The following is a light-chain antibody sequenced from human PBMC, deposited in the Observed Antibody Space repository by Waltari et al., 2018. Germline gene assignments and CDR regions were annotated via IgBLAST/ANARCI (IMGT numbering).Light chain of an antibody. Sequence: QSALTQPASVSESPGPSITISCTGTRSDVGGFNYVSWSQQHPGKAPKLMIYDVSKRPSGVSNRFSGSKSGNTASLTISGLQAEDEADYYCSSYTSSSPVVFGGGTKLTVL. J-gene: IGLJ2*01. CDR2: DVS. V-gene: IGLV2-14*01. CDR3: SSYTSSSPVV. CDR1: RSDVGGFNY.